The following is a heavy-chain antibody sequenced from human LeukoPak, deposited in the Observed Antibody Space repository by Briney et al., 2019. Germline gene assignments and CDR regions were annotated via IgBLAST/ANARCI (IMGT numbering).Heavy chain of an antibody. V-gene: IGHV4-61*02. CDR1: GGSISSGSYY. J-gene: IGHJ4*02. CDR2: IYTSGST. D-gene: IGHD6-13*01. CDR3: ARMAAAIDY. Sequence: PSETLSLTCTVSGGSISSGSYYWSWIRQPAGKGLEWIGRIYTSGSTNYNPSLKSRVTISVDTSKNQFSLKLSSVTAADTAVYYCARMAAAIDYWDQGTLVTVSS.